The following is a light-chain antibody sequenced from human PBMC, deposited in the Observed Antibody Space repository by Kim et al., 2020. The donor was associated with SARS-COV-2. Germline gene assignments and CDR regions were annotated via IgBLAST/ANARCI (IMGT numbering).Light chain of an antibody. Sequence: EIVLTQSPATLSLSPGERATLSCRASQSVSSYLVWYQQKTGQAPRLLIYDASNRATGIPARFSGSGSGTDFTLTISSLEPEDFAVYYCQQRSNWRFTFGPGTKVDIK. CDR1: QSVSSY. J-gene: IGKJ3*01. V-gene: IGKV3-11*01. CDR3: QQRSNWRFT. CDR2: DAS.